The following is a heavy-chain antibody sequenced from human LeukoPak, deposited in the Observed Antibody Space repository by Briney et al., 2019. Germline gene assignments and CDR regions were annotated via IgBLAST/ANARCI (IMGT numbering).Heavy chain of an antibody. D-gene: IGHD3-16*01. CDR2: VYNSGDA. V-gene: IGHV4-59*08. CDR1: GGSTSSDY. CDR3: ARVKLGAYFDL. Sequence: SETLSLTCTVSGGSTSSDYWSWIRQSPGKGLEWVGYVYNSGDAGKNPSLKSRVTILLDTSKHQCSLKLTSVSAADTAVYYCARVKLGAYFDLWGRGTLVTVSS. J-gene: IGHJ2*01.